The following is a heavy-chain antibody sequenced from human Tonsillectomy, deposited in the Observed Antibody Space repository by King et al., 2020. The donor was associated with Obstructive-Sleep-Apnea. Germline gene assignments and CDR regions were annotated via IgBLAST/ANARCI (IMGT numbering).Heavy chain of an antibody. CDR2: INHSGST. CDR1: GGAFIGYY. CDR3: ARGGRGRYYYDSSGYPDV. V-gene: IGHV4-34*01. D-gene: IGHD3-22*01. J-gene: IGHJ6*02. Sequence: VQLQQWGAGLLKPSETLSLTCAVYGGAFIGYYWSWIRQPPGRGREGIGEINHSGSTNYNPSLKSRVTISVDTSKNQVSLKMSSVAAADTAVYYCARGGRGRYYYDSSGYPDVWGQGTTVTVSS.